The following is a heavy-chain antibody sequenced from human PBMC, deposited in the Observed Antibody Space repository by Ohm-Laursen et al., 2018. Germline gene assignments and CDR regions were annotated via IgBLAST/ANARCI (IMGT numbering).Heavy chain of an antibody. CDR3: ARDPPYSGSYRAYFQH. V-gene: IGHV3-23*01. J-gene: IGHJ1*01. D-gene: IGHD1-26*01. Sequence: SLRLSCAASGFTFSSYAMSWVRQAPGKGLEWVSAISGSGGSTYYADSVKGRFTISRDNAKSTLYLQMNSLRAEDTAVYYCARDPPYSGSYRAYFQHWGQGTLVTVSS. CDR2: ISGSGGST. CDR1: GFTFSSYA.